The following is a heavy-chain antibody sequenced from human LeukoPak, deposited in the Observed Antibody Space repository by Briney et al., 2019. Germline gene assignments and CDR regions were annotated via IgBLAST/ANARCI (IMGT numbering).Heavy chain of an antibody. CDR1: GGSFNGYY. CDR3: ARVLRFSSSSDY. J-gene: IGHJ4*02. Sequence: SETLSLTCAVYGGSFNGYYWSWIRQPPGKGLEWIGEINHSGSTNYNPSLKSRVTISVDTSKNQFSLKLSSVTAADTAVYYCARVLRFSSSSDYWGQGTLVTVSS. CDR2: INHSGST. D-gene: IGHD6-13*01. V-gene: IGHV4-34*01.